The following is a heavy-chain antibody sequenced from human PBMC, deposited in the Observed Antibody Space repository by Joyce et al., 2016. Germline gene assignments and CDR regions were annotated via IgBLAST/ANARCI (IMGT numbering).Heavy chain of an antibody. CDR3: ARMGLGYF. V-gene: IGHV4-4*02. CDR1: GDSISGSYW. Sequence: QVQLQESGPGLVKPSGTLSLICTVSGDSISGSYWWNWVRQPPGKGLEGIGEVYHSGTTNYNPSLQSRLTISVDKANNQFSLKLTAVTAADTAVYYCARMGLGYFWGQGALVTVSS. D-gene: IGHD2-2*03. J-gene: IGHJ4*02. CDR2: VYHSGTT.